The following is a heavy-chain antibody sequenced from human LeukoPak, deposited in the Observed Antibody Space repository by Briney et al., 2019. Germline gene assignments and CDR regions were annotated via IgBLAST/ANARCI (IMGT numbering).Heavy chain of an antibody. J-gene: IGHJ5*02. Sequence: SETLSLTCAVYGGSLSGYYWSWFRQSPGKGLEWIGEINHDGSTNYNPSLKSRITISVDTSKNQFSLQLSSVTAADTTVYYCARYDYGLGRFDPWGQGTPVTVSS. CDR3: ARYDYGLGRFDP. D-gene: IGHD3-16*01. CDR1: GGSLSGYY. V-gene: IGHV4-34*01. CDR2: INHDGST.